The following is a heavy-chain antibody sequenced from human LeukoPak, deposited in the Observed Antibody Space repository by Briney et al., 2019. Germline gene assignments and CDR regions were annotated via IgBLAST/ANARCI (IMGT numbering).Heavy chain of an antibody. D-gene: IGHD2-21*02. CDR1: GFNVSSNY. Sequence: GGSLRLSCAASGFNVSSNYMSWVRQAPGEGLEWVSVIYRGGSTYYADSVKGRFTISSDNSKNTLYLQMNSLRAEDTAVYYCARDRGCGDCYPPANDAFDIWGQGTMVTVSS. CDR3: ARDRGCGDCYPPANDAFDI. CDR2: IYRGGST. V-gene: IGHV3-66*01. J-gene: IGHJ3*02.